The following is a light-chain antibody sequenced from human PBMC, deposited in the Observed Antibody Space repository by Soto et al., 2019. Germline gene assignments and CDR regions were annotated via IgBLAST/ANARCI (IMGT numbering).Light chain of an antibody. J-gene: IGKJ1*01. CDR3: KTSYSTQWT. V-gene: IGKV1D-8*01. Sequence: VLWMTQPPSLLSASTGDRVTISCGMSQGISSYLAWYQQKPGKAPKLLIYAASRFQSGVPSKFSGSGSGTDFTLTIRSLKTEDFATYDCKTSYSTQWTVGTGKKGDIK. CDR2: AAS. CDR1: QGISSY.